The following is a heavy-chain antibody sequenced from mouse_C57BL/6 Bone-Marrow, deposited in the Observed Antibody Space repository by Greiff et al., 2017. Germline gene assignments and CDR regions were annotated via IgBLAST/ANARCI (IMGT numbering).Heavy chain of an antibody. CDR3: TARHNYYGRGGYYFDY. J-gene: IGHJ2*01. Sequence: EVMLVESGEGLVKPGGSLKLSCAASGFTFSSYAMSWVRQTPEKRLEWVAYISSGGDYIYYADTVKGRFTISRDNARNTLYLQMSSLKSEDTAMYYCTARHNYYGRGGYYFDYWGQGTTLTVSS. CDR1: GFTFSSYA. V-gene: IGHV5-9-1*02. D-gene: IGHD1-1*01. CDR2: ISSGGDYI.